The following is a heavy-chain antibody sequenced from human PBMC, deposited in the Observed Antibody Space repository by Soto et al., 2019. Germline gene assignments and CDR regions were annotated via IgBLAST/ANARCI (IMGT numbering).Heavy chain of an antibody. V-gene: IGHV6-1*01. D-gene: IGHD5-12*01. CDR1: GDSVSSNTAS. J-gene: IGHJ5*02. Sequence: SQTLSLTCAISGDSVSSNTASWNLIRQPPSRGLEWLGRTYFRSKWYNDYAVSGNSRIIINPDTSNNQFSLQLNSVTPEDTAVYFCAKGDNLGPKTGYAFDPWGQGIMVTVSS. CDR2: TYFRSKWYN. CDR3: AKGDNLGPKTGYAFDP.